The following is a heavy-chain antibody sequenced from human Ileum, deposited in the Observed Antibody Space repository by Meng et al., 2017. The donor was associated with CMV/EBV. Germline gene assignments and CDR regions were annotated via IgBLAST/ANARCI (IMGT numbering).Heavy chain of an antibody. Sequence: QVQLHQSGPGLLHPSQTLLLPCAVAGDTVSRNSFVCNRPRQSPSRGLEWLGRTFYKSTYYNDYAVSVKSRIIINADTSNNLLSVQLNSVTPDDTAVYYCATDWDLNYWGQGILVTVSS. CDR1: GDTVSRNSFV. D-gene: IGHD3-9*01. J-gene: IGHJ4*02. CDR3: ATDWDLNY. CDR2: TFYKSTYYN. V-gene: IGHV6-1*01.